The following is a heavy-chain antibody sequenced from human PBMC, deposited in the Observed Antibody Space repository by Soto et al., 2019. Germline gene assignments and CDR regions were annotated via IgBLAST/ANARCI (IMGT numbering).Heavy chain of an antibody. J-gene: IGHJ4*02. Sequence: EVQLVESGGALVKPGGSLRLSCAASGFTFNYAWMNWVRQAPGKGLEWVGRIKSKTDGGTTDYAAPVEGRFTVSRDDSKNTLYLQMNSLKTDDTAVYYCTAYCSGGSCPYWGQGTLVTVSS. D-gene: IGHD2-15*01. CDR1: GFTFNYAW. V-gene: IGHV3-15*07. CDR2: IKSKTDGGTT. CDR3: TAYCSGGSCPY.